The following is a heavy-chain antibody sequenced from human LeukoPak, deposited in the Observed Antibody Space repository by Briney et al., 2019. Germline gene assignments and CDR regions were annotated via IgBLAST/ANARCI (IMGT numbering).Heavy chain of an antibody. V-gene: IGHV4-34*01. CDR2: INHSGST. CDR3: ARGASCSSTSCYPCYYYGMDV. D-gene: IGHD2-2*01. J-gene: IGHJ6*02. Sequence: SETLSLTCAVYGGSFSGYYWSWIRQPPGKGLEWIGEINHSGSTNYNPSLKSRVTISVDTSKNQFSLKLSSVTAADTAVYYCARGASCSSTSCYPCYYYGMDVWGQGTTVTVSS. CDR1: GGSFSGYY.